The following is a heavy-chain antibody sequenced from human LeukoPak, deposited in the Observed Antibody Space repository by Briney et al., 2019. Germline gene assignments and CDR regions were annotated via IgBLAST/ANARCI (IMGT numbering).Heavy chain of an antibody. CDR2: IYYSGST. CDR1: GGSISSYY. D-gene: IGHD3-3*01. Sequence: PSETLSLTCTVSGGSISSYYWSWIRQPPGKGLEWIGYIYYSGSTNYNPTLKSRVTISVDTSKNQFSLKLSSVTAADTAVYYCAGWRAPYYYYGMDVWGQGTTVTVSS. CDR3: AGWRAPYYYYGMDV. V-gene: IGHV4-59*01. J-gene: IGHJ6*02.